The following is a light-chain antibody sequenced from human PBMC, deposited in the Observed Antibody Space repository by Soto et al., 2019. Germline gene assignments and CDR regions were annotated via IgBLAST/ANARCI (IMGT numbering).Light chain of an antibody. CDR2: DVS. V-gene: IGLV2-11*01. CDR3: CSYAGSYTQGVV. CDR1: SSDVGGYNY. Sequence: QSALTQPRSVSGSPGQSVTISCTGTSSDVGGYNYVSWYQQHPGKAPKLMIYDVSKRPSGVPDRFSGSKSGNTASLTISGLQAEDEAGYYCCSYAGSYTQGVVFGGGTKLTVL. J-gene: IGLJ2*01.